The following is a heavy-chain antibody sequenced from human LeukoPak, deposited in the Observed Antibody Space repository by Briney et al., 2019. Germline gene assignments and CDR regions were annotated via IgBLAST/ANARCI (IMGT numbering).Heavy chain of an antibody. J-gene: IGHJ4*02. CDR1: GGSINSGNLS. D-gene: IGHD3-22*01. CDR3: ARDRTFDRTFDY. CDR2: IYSSAST. Sequence: PSETLSLTCTVSGGSINSGNLSWSWIRQPAGKGLEWIGHIYSSASTNDNPSLKSRVTRSLGMSKNRFSLKLRSVTAADTAVYYCARDRTFDRTFDYWGQGTLVTVSS. V-gene: IGHV4-61*09.